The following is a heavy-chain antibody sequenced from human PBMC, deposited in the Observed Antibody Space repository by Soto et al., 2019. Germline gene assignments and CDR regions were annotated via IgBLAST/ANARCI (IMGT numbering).Heavy chain of an antibody. CDR1: GGSISSGGYS. J-gene: IGHJ4*02. V-gene: IGHV4-31*03. CDR3: ARVGASYSSSWFPFDS. D-gene: IGHD6-13*01. Sequence: QVQLQESGPGLVKPSQTLSLTCTVSGGSISSGGYSWSWIRQHPGKGLEWIGYIYYSGSTFYNPYIKSRVTISVDTYKNPFSMKRSSVTAADTAVYYCARVGASYSSSWFPFDSWGQGTLVTVSS. CDR2: IYYSGST.